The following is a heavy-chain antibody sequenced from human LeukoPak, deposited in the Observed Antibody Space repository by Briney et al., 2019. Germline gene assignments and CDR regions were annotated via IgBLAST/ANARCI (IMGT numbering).Heavy chain of an antibody. V-gene: IGHV3-21*01. CDR1: GFTFSDYS. D-gene: IGHD6-19*01. Sequence: GGSLRLSCAASGFTFSDYSMNWVRQAPGKGLEWVSSISSSSCYIYYADSVKGRFTISRVNSKNSLYLQMNSLRAEDTALYYCARDAGYSSGLFDYWGQGTLVTVSS. CDR3: ARDAGYSSGLFDY. J-gene: IGHJ4*02. CDR2: ISSSSCYI.